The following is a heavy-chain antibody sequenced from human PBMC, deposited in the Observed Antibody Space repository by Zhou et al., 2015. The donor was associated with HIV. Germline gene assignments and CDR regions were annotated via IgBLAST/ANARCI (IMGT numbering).Heavy chain of an antibody. CDR3: ARGIGWLQLPY. Sequence: QEQLVQSGAEVKKPDSSVRVSCKGSGDTFSSYSISWVRQAPGQGLEWMGGIIPIFGTANYAQKFQGRVTITADESTSTAYMELSSLRSEDTAVYYCARGIGWLQLPYWGQGTLVTVSS. CDR2: IIPIFGTA. J-gene: IGHJ4*02. D-gene: IGHD5-24*01. CDR1: GDTFSSYS. V-gene: IGHV1-69*01.